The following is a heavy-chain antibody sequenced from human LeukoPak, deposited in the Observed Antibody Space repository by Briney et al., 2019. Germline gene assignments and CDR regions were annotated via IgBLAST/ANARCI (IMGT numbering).Heavy chain of an antibody. J-gene: IGHJ4*02. CDR1: EFTFSSYG. V-gene: IGHV3-30*18. CDR3: AKDQGYEEAMTRGYFDY. Sequence: GGSLRLSCAASEFTFSSYGMHWVRQAPGKGLEWVADISYDGSNKYYADSVKGRFTISRDSSKNTLFLQMNSLRAEDTAVYYCAKDQGYEEAMTRGYFDYWGQGTLVTVSS. CDR2: ISYDGSNK. D-gene: IGHD2-2*01.